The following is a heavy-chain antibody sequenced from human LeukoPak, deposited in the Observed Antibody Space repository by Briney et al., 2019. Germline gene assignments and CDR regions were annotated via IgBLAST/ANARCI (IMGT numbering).Heavy chain of an antibody. CDR3: AREVYGDRTPDY. D-gene: IGHD4-17*01. CDR2: ISAYNGNT. V-gene: IGHV1-18*01. J-gene: IGHJ4*02. CDR1: GYTFTSYG. Sequence: EASVKVSCKASGYTFTSYGISWVRQAPGQGLEWMGWISAYNGNTDYAQKLQGRVTMTTDTSTSTAYMGLRSLRSDDTAVYYCAREVYGDRTPDYWGQGTLVTVSS.